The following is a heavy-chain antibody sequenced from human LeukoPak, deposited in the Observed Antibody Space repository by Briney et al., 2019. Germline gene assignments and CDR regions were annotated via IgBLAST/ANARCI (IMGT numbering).Heavy chain of an antibody. CDR2: LTDSGGTT. D-gene: IGHD3-3*01. V-gene: IGHV3-23*01. J-gene: IGHJ6*02. CDR3: ARDSYDFWSGYPYSYYYYYGMDV. CDR1: GFTFSSYA. Sequence: GGSLRLSCVASGFTFSSYAMGWVRQAPGKRPEWVSSLTDSGGTTYYVDSVKGRFTTSRDNAKNSLYLQMNSLRAEDTAVYYCARDSYDFWSGYPYSYYYYYGMDVWGQGTTVTVSS.